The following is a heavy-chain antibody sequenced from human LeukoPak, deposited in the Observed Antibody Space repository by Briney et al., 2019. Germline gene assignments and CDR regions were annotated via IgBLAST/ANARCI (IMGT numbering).Heavy chain of an antibody. CDR1: GYSISSGYY. D-gene: IGHD2-15*01. CDR2: IYYSGST. J-gene: IGHJ4*02. CDR3: ARGVVAAPQTFDY. Sequence: SSETLSLTCTVSGYSISSGYYWGWIRQPPGKGLEWIGYIYYSGSTNYNPSLKSRVTISVDTSKNQFSLKLSSVTAADTAVYYCARGVVAAPQTFDYWGQGTLVTVSS. V-gene: IGHV4-61*01.